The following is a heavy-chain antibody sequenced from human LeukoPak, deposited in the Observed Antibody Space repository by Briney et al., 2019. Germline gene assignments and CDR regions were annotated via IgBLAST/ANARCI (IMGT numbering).Heavy chain of an antibody. CDR2: ITSSSYM. CDR1: GFTFSTYS. D-gene: IGHD4-23*01. CDR3: ARDLGGNSAY. J-gene: IGHJ4*02. Sequence: GGSLRLSCAVSGFTFSTYSMHWVRQAPGRGLEWVSSITSSSYMYYADSVKGRFTISRDNAKNSLSLQMNSLRAEGTAVYYCARDLGGNSAYWGQGTLVTVSS. V-gene: IGHV3-21*01.